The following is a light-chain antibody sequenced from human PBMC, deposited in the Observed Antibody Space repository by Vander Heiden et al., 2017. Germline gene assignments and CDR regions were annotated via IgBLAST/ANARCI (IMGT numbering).Light chain of an antibody. J-gene: IGKJ4*01. CDR1: QRVLSSSNNKNY. CDR3: QQDDSTPLT. Sequence: DIVMTQSPDSLAVSLGERATINCKSSQRVLSSSNNKNYLAWYQQKPGQPPKLLIYGASTRESGVPDRFSGSGSGTDFTLTISSLQAEDVAVYYCQQDDSTPLTFGGGTKVEIK. V-gene: IGKV4-1*01. CDR2: GAS.